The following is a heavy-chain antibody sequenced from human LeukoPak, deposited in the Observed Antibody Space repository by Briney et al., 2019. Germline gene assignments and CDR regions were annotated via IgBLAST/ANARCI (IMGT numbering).Heavy chain of an antibody. CDR3: ARDLIIWGASLLGAFDI. V-gene: IGHV3-21*01. CDR2: ISSSGSYI. J-gene: IGHJ3*02. D-gene: IGHD3-16*01. CDR1: GFTFSSYA. Sequence: GGSLRLSCAASGFTFSSYAMSWVRQAPGKGLEWVSSISSSGSYIYYADSVKGRFTISRDNAKNSLYLQMNSLRAEDTAVYYCARDLIIWGASLLGAFDIWGQGTMVTVSS.